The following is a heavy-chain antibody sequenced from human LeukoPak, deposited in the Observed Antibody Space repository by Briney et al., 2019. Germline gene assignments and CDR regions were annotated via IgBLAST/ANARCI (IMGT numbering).Heavy chain of an antibody. D-gene: IGHD3-16*01. J-gene: IGHJ4*02. CDR3: ARGEKLYDY. CDR1: GFTFSSYS. Sequence: GGSLRLSCAASGFTFSSYSMNWVRQAPGKGLEWVSYISSSSSTIYYADSVKGRFTISRDNAKNSLYLQMNSLRAEDTAVYYCARGEKLYDYWGQGTLVTVSS. CDR2: ISSSSSTI. V-gene: IGHV3-48*04.